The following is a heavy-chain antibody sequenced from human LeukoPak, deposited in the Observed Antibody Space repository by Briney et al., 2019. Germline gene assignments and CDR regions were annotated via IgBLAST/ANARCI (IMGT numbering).Heavy chain of an antibody. CDR3: ARTVTLSGSYYTGWFDP. CDR1: GYTFTSYG. V-gene: IGHV1-18*01. CDR2: ISAYNGNT. D-gene: IGHD3-10*01. J-gene: IGHJ5*02. Sequence: ASVKVSCKASGYTFTSYGISWVRQAPGQGLEWMGWISAYNGNTNYAQKLQGRVTMTTDTSTSTAYMELRSLRSDDTAVDYCARTVTLSGSYYTGWFDPWGQGTLVTVSS.